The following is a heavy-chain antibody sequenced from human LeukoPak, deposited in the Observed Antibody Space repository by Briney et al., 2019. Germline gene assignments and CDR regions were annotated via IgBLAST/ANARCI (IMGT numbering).Heavy chain of an antibody. J-gene: IGHJ4*02. CDR3: TKRVKYGGTWDHFAD. D-gene: IGHD1-26*01. V-gene: IGHV3-23*01. Sequence: GGSLRLSCAASGFTFDNYRMSWVRQAPGKGLEWVSTVIADGGNTYYADSVKGRFTISRDNSKSTLILQMNSLRVEDTALYYCTKRVKYGGTWDHFADWGQGTLVTVSS. CDR2: VIADGGNT. CDR1: GFTFDNYR.